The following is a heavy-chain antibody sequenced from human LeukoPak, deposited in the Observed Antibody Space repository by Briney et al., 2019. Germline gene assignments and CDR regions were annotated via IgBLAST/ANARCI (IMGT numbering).Heavy chain of an antibody. CDR1: GFTFSDYY. CDR2: ISSSGSTI. V-gene: IGHV3-11*01. CDR3: ARAGIVVVAATHYGMDV. Sequence: NPGGSLRLSCAASGFTFSDYYMSWIRQAPRKGPERVSYISSSGSTIYYADSVKGRFTISRDNAKNSLYLQMNSLRAEDTAVYYCARAGIVVVAATHYGMDVWGQGTTVTVSS. D-gene: IGHD2-15*01. J-gene: IGHJ6*02.